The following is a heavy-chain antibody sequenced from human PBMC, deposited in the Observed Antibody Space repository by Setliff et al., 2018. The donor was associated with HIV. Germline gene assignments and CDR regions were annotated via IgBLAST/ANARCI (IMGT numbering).Heavy chain of an antibody. CDR3: AKEKGAHSYADY. CDR1: GFTFSSHA. J-gene: IGHJ4*02. CDR2: ISANGIST. Sequence: GGSLRLSCAASGFTFSSHAMSWVRQAPGKGLEWLSGISANGISTYYADSVKGRLTISRDNSKNTLYLQMNSLRAEDTAVYYCAKEKGAHSYADYWGQGTLVTVSS. D-gene: IGHD5-18*01. V-gene: IGHV3-23*01.